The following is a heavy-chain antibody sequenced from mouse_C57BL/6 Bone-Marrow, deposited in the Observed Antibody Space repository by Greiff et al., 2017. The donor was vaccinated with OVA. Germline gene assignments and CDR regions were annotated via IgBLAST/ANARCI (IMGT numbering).Heavy chain of an antibody. V-gene: IGHV6-6*01. J-gene: IGHJ4*01. CDR3: TRYDGYPYYYAMDY. CDR2: IRNKANNHAT. CDR1: GFTFSDAW. D-gene: IGHD2-3*01. Sequence: EVMLVESGGGLVQPGGSMKLSCAASGFTFSDAWMDWVRQSPEKGLEWVAEIRNKANNHATYYAESVKGRFTISRDDSKSSVYLQMNSLRAEDTGIYYWTRYDGYPYYYAMDYGGQGTSVTVSA.